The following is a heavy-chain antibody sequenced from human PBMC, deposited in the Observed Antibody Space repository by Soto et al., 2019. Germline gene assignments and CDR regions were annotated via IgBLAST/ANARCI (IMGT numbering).Heavy chain of an antibody. D-gene: IGHD3-3*01. V-gene: IGHV5-10-1*01. J-gene: IGHJ6*02. CDR2: IDPSDSYT. CDR1: GYSFTSYW. Sequence: GESLKISCKGSGYSFTSYWISWVRQMPGKGLEWMGRIDPSDSYTNYSPSFQGHVTISADKSISTAYLQWSSLKASDTAMYYCARLYYDFWSGFRCMDVWGQGTTVTVS. CDR3: ARLYYDFWSGFRCMDV.